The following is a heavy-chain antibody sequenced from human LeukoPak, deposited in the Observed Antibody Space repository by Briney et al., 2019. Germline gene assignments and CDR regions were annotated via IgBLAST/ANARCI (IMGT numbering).Heavy chain of an antibody. CDR2: IYYSGNT. J-gene: IGHJ1*01. Sequence: SETLSLTRTVSGGSISSSSYYWGWIRQPPGKGLEWIGSIYYSGNTYCSPSLKSRVTISVDTSKNQFSLKLSSVTAADTAVYYCARQSKGIIVITDFQHWGQGTLVTVSS. V-gene: IGHV4-39*01. D-gene: IGHD3-22*01. CDR3: ARQSKGIIVITDFQH. CDR1: GGSISSSSYY.